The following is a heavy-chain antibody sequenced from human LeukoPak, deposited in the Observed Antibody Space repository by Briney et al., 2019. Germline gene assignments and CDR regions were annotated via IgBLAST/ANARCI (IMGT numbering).Heavy chain of an antibody. Sequence: GGSLRLSCAASGFTFSSYSMNWVRQAPGKGLEWVSSISSSSSYIYYADSVKGRFTISRDNAKNSLYLQMNSLRAEDTAVYYCARDPRTTVTTGWFDPWGQGALVTASS. D-gene: IGHD4-17*01. CDR3: ARDPRTTVTTGWFDP. CDR1: GFTFSSYS. J-gene: IGHJ5*02. V-gene: IGHV3-21*01. CDR2: ISSSSSYI.